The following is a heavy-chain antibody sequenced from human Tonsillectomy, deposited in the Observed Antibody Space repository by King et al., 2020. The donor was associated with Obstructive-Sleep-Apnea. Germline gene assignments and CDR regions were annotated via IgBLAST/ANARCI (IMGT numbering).Heavy chain of an antibody. CDR1: GGSISSGGYY. CDR3: ARAVSPYIVATITPSDYGMDV. CDR2: IYYSGST. J-gene: IGHJ6*02. V-gene: IGHV4-31*03. D-gene: IGHD5-12*01. Sequence: VQLQESGPGLVKPSQTLSLTCTVSGGSISSGGYYWSWIRQHPGKGLEWIGYIYYSGSTYYNPSLKSRVTISVDTSKNQFSLKLSSVTAADTAVYYCARAVSPYIVATITPSDYGMDVWGQGTTVTVSS.